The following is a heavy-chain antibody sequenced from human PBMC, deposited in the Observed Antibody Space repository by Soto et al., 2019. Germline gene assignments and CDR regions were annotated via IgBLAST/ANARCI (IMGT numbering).Heavy chain of an antibody. J-gene: IGHJ4*02. Sequence: PSETLSLTCAVYGESFSGYSWTWIRQSPRKGLEWIGQINHSGSTNYNPSLKSRVTISLVTSKNQFSLELSSVTAADTAVYYCARGLFSENYYSGGWYYFDSWGQGTRVTVSS. CDR2: INHSGST. CDR1: GESFSGYS. V-gene: IGHV4-34*01. D-gene: IGHD1-26*01. CDR3: ARGLFSENYYSGGWYYFDS.